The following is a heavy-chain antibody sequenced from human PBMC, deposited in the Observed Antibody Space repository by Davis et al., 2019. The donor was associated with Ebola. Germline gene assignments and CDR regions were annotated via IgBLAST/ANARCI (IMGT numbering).Heavy chain of an antibody. CDR1: GGSISSYY. CDR2: IYYSGST. Sequence: MPSETLSLTCTVSGGSISSYYWSWIRQPPGKGLEWIGYIYYSGSTNYNPSLKSRVTISVDTSKNQFSLKLSSVTAADTAVYYCARLGVWYQLLAGWFDPWGQGTLVPVSS. D-gene: IGHD2-2*01. J-gene: IGHJ5*02. V-gene: IGHV4-59*08. CDR3: ARLGVWYQLLAGWFDP.